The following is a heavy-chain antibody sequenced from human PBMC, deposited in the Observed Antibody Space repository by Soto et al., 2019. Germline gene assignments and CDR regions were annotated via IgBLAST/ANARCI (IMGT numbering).Heavy chain of an antibody. CDR1: GGSMTGYF. D-gene: IGHD2-21*02. V-gene: IGHV4-4*07. CDR3: ARTHWVSATEY. J-gene: IGHJ4*02. Sequence: QVQLQESGPGLVKPSEPLSLTCTVSGGSMTGYFWTWIRQPAGKGLEWIGHVYNSGNTDYNPSFESRISIAVDTSKRQFSLKVKSVTAADTAVYYCARTHWVSATEYWGQGTLVTVSS. CDR2: VYNSGNT.